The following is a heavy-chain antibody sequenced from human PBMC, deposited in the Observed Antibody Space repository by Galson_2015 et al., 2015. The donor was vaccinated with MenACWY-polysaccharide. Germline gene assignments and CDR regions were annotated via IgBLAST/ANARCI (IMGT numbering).Heavy chain of an antibody. CDR3: ARSYCDRITCYGMDV. V-gene: IGHV3-23*01. D-gene: IGHD2/OR15-2a*01. CDR1: GFTFSSYA. Sequence: SLRLSCAAAGFTFSSYAMSWVRQAPGKGLEWVSSMSGSGGSTYYGDSVKGRFTISRDNSKNTLYLQMNSLRAEDTAVYYCARSYCDRITCYGMDVRGQGTTVTVSS. J-gene: IGHJ6*02. CDR2: MSGSGGST.